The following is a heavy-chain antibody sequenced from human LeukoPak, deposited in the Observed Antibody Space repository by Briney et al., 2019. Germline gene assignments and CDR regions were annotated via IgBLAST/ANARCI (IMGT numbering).Heavy chain of an antibody. J-gene: IGHJ4*02. Sequence: GGSLRLSCAASGFTLSSYAMNWVRQAPGKGLEWVSGISGSGSAYYADSVKGRFSISRDKSKNTVYLQMDSLRAEDTAVYYCARNPYDILTGFYKNPGGFDFWGQGTLVTVSS. CDR2: ISGSGSA. CDR1: GFTLSSYA. V-gene: IGHV3-23*01. CDR3: ARNPYDILTGFYKNPGGFDF. D-gene: IGHD3-9*01.